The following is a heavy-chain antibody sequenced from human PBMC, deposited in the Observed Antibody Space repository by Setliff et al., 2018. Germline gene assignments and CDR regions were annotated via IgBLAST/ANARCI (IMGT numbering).Heavy chain of an antibody. CDR3: AKPQVELRWGFES. D-gene: IGHD1-7*01. CDR1: GFTFSTYA. V-gene: IGHV3-23*03. CDR2: IYSGDRNT. Sequence: GGSLRLSCAASGFTFSTYAMSWVRQAPEKGLEWVSTIYSGDRNTFYTDSVKGRFTIFRDGSKNTLYLQMTSLRAEDTAAYYCAKPQVELRWGFESWGQGTLVTVSS. J-gene: IGHJ4*02.